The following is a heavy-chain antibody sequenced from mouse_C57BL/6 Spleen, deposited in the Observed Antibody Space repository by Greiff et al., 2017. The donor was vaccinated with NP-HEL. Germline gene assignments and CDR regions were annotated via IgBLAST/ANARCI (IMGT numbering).Heavy chain of an antibody. V-gene: IGHV1-80*01. D-gene: IGHD2-4*01. CDR3: ARSYDYPSFAY. CDR2: IYPGDGDT. J-gene: IGHJ3*01. CDR1: GYAFSSYW. Sequence: QVHVKQSGAELVKPGASVKISCKASGYAFSSYWMNWVKQRPGKGLEWIGQIYPGDGDTNYNGKFKGKATLTADKSSSTAYMQLSSLTSEDSAVYFCARSYDYPSFAYWGQGTLVTVSA.